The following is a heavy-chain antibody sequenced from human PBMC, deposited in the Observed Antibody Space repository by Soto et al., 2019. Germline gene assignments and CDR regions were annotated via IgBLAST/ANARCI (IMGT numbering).Heavy chain of an antibody. V-gene: IGHV5-51*01. CDR2: IYPGDSNI. CDR1: GYNFNSYW. CDR3: ATNPGRPGYYYGLDV. D-gene: IGHD1-1*01. J-gene: IGHJ6*02. Sequence: PGESLKISCKGSGYNFNSYWIDWVRQTPGKGLEWMGIIYPGDSNIKYSPSFQGQVTISADRSISTTYLQWSSLKASDTAIYYCATNPGRPGYYYGLDVWGQGTTVTVSS.